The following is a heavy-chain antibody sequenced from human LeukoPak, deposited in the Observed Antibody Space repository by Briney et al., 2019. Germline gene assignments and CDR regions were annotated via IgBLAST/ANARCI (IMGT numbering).Heavy chain of an antibody. CDR1: GFTFSSYS. D-gene: IGHD2-21*02. CDR2: ISASGGDF. CDR3: ARDLVDPIVDVTAVLGGYGMDV. J-gene: IGHJ6*02. Sequence: PGGSLRLSCAASGFTFSSYSLNWVRQAPGKELEWVSCISASGGDFYYADSVKGRFTISRDNAKNSLYLQMNSLRAEDTAVYYCARDLVDPIVDVTAVLGGYGMDVWGQGTTVTVSS. V-gene: IGHV3-21*01.